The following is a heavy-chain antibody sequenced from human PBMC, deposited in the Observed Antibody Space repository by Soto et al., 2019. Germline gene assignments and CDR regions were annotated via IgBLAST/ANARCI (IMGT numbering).Heavy chain of an antibody. CDR3: ATYSDTHLNWPDS. V-gene: IGHV4-4*07. CDR2: VFASGTT. Sequence: SETLSLTCTVSGASIKSYYWAWIRQPAGKGLEWIGRVFASGTTNYNPSLRNRITMSVDTSRNQFSLEMRSMTAADTAMYYCATYSDTHLNWPDSWAQGILVTVSS. CDR1: GASIKSYY. D-gene: IGHD5-18*01. J-gene: IGHJ5*01.